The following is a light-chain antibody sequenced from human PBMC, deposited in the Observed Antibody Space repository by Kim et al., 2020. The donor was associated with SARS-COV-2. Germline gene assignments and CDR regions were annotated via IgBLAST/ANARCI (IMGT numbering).Light chain of an antibody. Sequence: VSPGQTASITCSGEKLGDKYACWYQQKPGQSPVVVIYQDSNRPSGIPERFSGSNSGNTATLTISGTQAMDEADYYCQAWDSSTEVVFGGGTQLTVL. V-gene: IGLV3-1*01. J-gene: IGLJ2*01. CDR3: QAWDSSTEVV. CDR1: KLGDKY. CDR2: QDS.